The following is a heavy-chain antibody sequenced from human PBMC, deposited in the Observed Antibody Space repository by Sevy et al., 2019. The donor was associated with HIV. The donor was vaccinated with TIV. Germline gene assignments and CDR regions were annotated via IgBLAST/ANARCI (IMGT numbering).Heavy chain of an antibody. V-gene: IGHV3-21*01. J-gene: IGHJ4*02. Sequence: GGSLRLSCAASAFTFSTYTRNWVRQAPGKGLEWVSSISSGSSYIYYADSVKGRFTISRDNAKNSLYLQMNSLRAEDTAIYYCARDGGCTSTSCLLYFDYWGQGTPVTVSS. CDR1: AFTFSTYT. CDR2: ISSGSSYI. D-gene: IGHD2-2*01. CDR3: ARDGGCTSTSCLLYFDY.